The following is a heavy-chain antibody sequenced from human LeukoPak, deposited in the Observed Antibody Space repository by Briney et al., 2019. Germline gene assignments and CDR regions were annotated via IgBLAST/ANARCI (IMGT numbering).Heavy chain of an antibody. CDR1: GFIFSGSA. Sequence: GGSLRLSCAASGFIFSGSAMHWVRQASGKGLEWVGRIKTKANNYATAYAASVKGRFTISRDDSKNTLYLQMNSLRAEDTAVYYCAKDRGEGLLFDYWGQGTLVTVSS. D-gene: IGHD1-26*01. V-gene: IGHV3-73*01. J-gene: IGHJ4*02. CDR3: AKDRGEGLLFDY. CDR2: IKTKANNYAT.